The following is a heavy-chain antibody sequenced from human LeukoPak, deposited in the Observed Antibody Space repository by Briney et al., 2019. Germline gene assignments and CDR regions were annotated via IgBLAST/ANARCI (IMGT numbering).Heavy chain of an antibody. CDR2: INHSGST. J-gene: IGHJ5*02. D-gene: IGHD2-2*01. CDR3: ARCYPLLCYWFDP. CDR1: GGSFSGDY. V-gene: IGHV4-34*01. Sequence: PSETLSLTCAVSGGSFSGDYWSWVRQPPGKGLEWIGEINHSGSTNYNPSLKSRVTLSVDTSKNQCSLKLSSVTAVDTAVYYCARCYPLLCYWFDPWGQGTLVTVSS.